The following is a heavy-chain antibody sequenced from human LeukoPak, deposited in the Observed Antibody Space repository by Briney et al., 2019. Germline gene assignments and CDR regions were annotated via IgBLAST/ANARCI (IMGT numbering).Heavy chain of an antibody. Sequence: GGSLRLSCAASGFTFSSYEMNWVRQAPGKGLEWVSYISSSGSTIYYADCVKGRFTISRDNAKNSLYLQMNSLRAEDTAVYYCAELGITMIGGVWGKGATVTISS. CDR2: ISSSGSTI. J-gene: IGHJ6*04. CDR3: AELGITMIGGV. V-gene: IGHV3-48*03. CDR1: GFTFSSYE. D-gene: IGHD3-10*02.